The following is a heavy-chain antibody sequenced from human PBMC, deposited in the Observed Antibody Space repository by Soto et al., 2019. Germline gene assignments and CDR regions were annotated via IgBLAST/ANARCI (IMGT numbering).Heavy chain of an antibody. V-gene: IGHV4-34*01. CDR3: ARGSIAADTGGAFDI. D-gene: IGHD6-13*01. CDR2: INHSGST. Sequence: SETLSLTCAVYGGSFSGYYWSWIRQPPGKGLEWIGEINHSGSTNYNPSLKSRVTISVDTSKNQFSLKLSSVTAADTAVYYCARGSIAADTGGAFDIWGQGTMVTVSS. CDR1: GGSFSGYY. J-gene: IGHJ3*02.